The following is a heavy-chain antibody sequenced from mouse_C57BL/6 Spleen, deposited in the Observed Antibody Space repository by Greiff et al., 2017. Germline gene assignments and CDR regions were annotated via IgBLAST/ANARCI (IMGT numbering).Heavy chain of an antibody. J-gene: IGHJ1*03. CDR1: GYSITSGYY. V-gene: IGHV3-6*01. Sequence: EVQLQESGPGLVKPSQSLSLTCSVTGYSITSGYYWNWIRQFPGNKLEWMGYISYDGSNNYNPSLKNRISITRDTSKNQFFLKLNSVTTEDTATYYCAREGRYFDVWGTGTTVTVSS. CDR3: AREGRYFDV. CDR2: ISYDGSN.